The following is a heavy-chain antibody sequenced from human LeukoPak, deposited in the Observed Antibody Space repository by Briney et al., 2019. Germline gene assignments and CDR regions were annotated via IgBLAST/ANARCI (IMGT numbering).Heavy chain of an antibody. CDR3: ARDQTPGPEYYYSLDV. Sequence: GGSLRLSCAASGFTFISYAIHWVRQAPGKGLEWVAVISFHGTDSFYADSVKGRFTISRHNSKNTLYLQMNSLRGDDTAVYYCARDQTPGPEYYYSLDVWGQGTTVTVSS. J-gene: IGHJ6*03. CDR1: GFTFISYA. V-gene: IGHV3-30*04. CDR2: ISFHGTDS.